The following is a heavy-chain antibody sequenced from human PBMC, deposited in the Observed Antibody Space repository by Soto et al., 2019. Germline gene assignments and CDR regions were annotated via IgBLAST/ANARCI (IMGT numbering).Heavy chain of an antibody. CDR3: AILSN. D-gene: IGHD6-6*01. CDR1: GFTVSSNY. J-gene: IGHJ4*02. CDR2: IYSDGTT. Sequence: LRLSCAASGFTVSSNYMNWVRQAPGKGLEWVSIIYSDGTTSYADSVKGRFTISRDNFKNTLHLQMNSLRAEDTAVYYCAILSNWGQGTLVTVSS. V-gene: IGHV3-53*01.